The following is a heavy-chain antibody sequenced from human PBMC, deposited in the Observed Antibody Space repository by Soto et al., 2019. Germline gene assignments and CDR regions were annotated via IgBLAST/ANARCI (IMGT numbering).Heavy chain of an antibody. J-gene: IGHJ3*02. Sequence: SETLSLTCAVYGGSFSGYYWSWIRQPPGKGLEWIGEINHSGSTNYNPSLKSRVTISVDTSKNQFSLKLSSVTAADTAVYYCARVRMGSDYDILTGPDAFDIWGQGTMVTVSS. D-gene: IGHD3-9*01. CDR1: GGSFSGYY. V-gene: IGHV4-34*01. CDR3: ARVRMGSDYDILTGPDAFDI. CDR2: INHSGST.